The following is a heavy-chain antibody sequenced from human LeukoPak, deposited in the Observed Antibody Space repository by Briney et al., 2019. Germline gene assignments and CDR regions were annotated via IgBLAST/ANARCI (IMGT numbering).Heavy chain of an antibody. CDR2: IWYDGSNK. V-gene: IGHV3-33*06. CDR3: AKDGPAAAIGY. D-gene: IGHD2-2*01. Sequence: GGSLRLSCVPSGFTFSSYGMHWVRQAPGKGLEWVAVIWYDGSNKYYADSVNGRFTISRDNSKNTLYLQMNSLRAEDTAVYYCAKDGPAAAIGYWGQGTLVTVSS. CDR1: GFTFSSYG. J-gene: IGHJ4*02.